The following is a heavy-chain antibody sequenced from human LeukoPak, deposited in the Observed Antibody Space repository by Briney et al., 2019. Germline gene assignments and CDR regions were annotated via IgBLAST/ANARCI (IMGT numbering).Heavy chain of an antibody. CDR2: IYYSGST. CDR3: ASRTRMTTVLSFDY. D-gene: IGHD4-11*01. J-gene: IGHJ4*02. Sequence: SETLSLTCTVSGGSISRSSYYWGWIRQPPGKGLEWIGSIYYSGSTYYNPSLKSRVTISVDTSKNQFSLKLSSVTAADTAVYYCASRTRMTTVLSFDYWGQGTLVTVSS. V-gene: IGHV4-39*01. CDR1: GGSISRSSYY.